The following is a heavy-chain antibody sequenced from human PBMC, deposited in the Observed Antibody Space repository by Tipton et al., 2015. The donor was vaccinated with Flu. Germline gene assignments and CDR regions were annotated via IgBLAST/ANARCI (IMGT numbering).Heavy chain of an antibody. D-gene: IGHD4-11*01. V-gene: IGHV4-61*02. CDR1: GGSISSGNYY. CDR3: ARRDYSNYVSDPKNWFDP. CDR2: IYTSGST. J-gene: IGHJ5*02. Sequence: TLSLTCTVSGGSISSGNYYWTWIRQPAGKGLEWIGRIYTSGSTNYNPSLKSRVTISVDTSKNLFSLNLSSVTAADTAVYYCARRDYSNYVSDPKNWFDPWGQGTLVTVSS.